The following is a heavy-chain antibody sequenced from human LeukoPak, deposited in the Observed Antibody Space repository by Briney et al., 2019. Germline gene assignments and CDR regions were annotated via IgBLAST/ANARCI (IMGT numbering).Heavy chain of an antibody. Sequence: SQTLSLTCTVSGGSISSGGYYWSWLRQPPGKGLEWIGYIYYSGSTNYNPSLKSRVTISVDTSKNQFSLKLSSVTAADTAVYYCARGALITMVRGVIPWFDPWGQGTLVTVSS. D-gene: IGHD3-10*01. CDR3: ARGALITMVRGVIPWFDP. V-gene: IGHV4-61*08. J-gene: IGHJ5*02. CDR1: GGSISSGGYY. CDR2: IYYSGST.